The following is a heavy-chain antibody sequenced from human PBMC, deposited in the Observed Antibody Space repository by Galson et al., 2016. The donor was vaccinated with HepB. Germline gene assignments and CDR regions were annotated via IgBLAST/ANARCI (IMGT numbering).Heavy chain of an antibody. D-gene: IGHD3-22*01. CDR1: GAAISSTIYS. Sequence: SETLSLTCSVSGAAISSTIYSWGWIRQSPGKGLECLETFHYSGSTHYNPSLKSRVTMSVDTSNNQFSLKLSSVTAADTAVYYCARLYYYDTYGHPRPGWHFGYWGQGTLVTVSS. J-gene: IGHJ4*02. CDR2: FHYSGST. CDR3: ARLYYYDTYGHPRPGWHFGY. V-gene: IGHV4-39*01.